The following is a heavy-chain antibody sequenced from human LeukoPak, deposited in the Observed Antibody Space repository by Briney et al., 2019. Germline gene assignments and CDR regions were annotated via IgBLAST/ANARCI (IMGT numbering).Heavy chain of an antibody. J-gene: IGHJ4*02. D-gene: IGHD3-10*01. CDR2: MNPNSGNT. Sequence: ASVKVSCKASGYTFTNYDINWVRQATGQGLECMGWMNPNSGNTGYAQKFQGRVTITRNTSISTAYMELSSLRSEDTAVYYCARRRPVRGVIITDSGGRLDYWGQGTPVTVSS. CDR3: ARRRPVRGVIITDSGGRLDY. V-gene: IGHV1-8*03. CDR1: GYTFTNYD.